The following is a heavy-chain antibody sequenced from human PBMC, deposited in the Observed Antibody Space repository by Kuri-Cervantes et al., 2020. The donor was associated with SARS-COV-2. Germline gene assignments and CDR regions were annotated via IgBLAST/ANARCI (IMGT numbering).Heavy chain of an antibody. Sequence: GESLKISCAASGISFNNAWMGWVRQTPGKGLEWVGRLKSRSDGGARDYAEPVKGRFVISRDDATSTMYLQVNSLIIEDTGIYYCTTDRGIASRPLFDYWSQGTLVTVSS. CDR1: GISFNNAW. V-gene: IGHV3-15*01. J-gene: IGHJ4*02. CDR2: LKSRSDGGAR. CDR3: TTDRGIASRPLFDY. D-gene: IGHD6-13*01.